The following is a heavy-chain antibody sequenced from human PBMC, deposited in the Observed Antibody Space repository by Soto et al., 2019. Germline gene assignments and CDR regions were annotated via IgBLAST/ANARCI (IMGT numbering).Heavy chain of an antibody. Sequence: ASVKVSCKASGYTFTSYGISWVRQAPGQGLEWMGWISAYNGNTNYAQKLQGRVTMTTDTSTSTAYMELRSPRSDDTAVYYCARDASGWYRYYYYGMDVWGQGTTVTVSS. CDR3: ARDASGWYRYYYYGMDV. CDR1: GYTFTSYG. V-gene: IGHV1-18*04. CDR2: ISAYNGNT. J-gene: IGHJ6*02. D-gene: IGHD6-19*01.